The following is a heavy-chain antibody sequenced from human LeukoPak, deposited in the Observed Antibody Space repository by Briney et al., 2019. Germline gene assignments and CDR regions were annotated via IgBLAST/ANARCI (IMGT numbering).Heavy chain of an antibody. Sequence: PGGSLRLSCAASGFTFSCYSMNWVRQAPGKGLEWVSSISSGSSYIYYADSVKGRFTISRDNAKNSLYLQMNSLRAEDTAVYYCARDPFRTSYYDSSDSTDYWGQGTLVTVSS. CDR2: ISSGSSYI. V-gene: IGHV3-21*01. CDR3: ARDPFRTSYYDSSDSTDY. D-gene: IGHD3-22*01. J-gene: IGHJ4*02. CDR1: GFTFSCYS.